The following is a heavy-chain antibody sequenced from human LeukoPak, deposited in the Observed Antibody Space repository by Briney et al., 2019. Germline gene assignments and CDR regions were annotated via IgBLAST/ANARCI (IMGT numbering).Heavy chain of an antibody. V-gene: IGHV4-34*01. CDR2: INHSGST. CDR1: GGSFSGYY. D-gene: IGHD2-2*01. CDR3: ARGPLGVSAATYYYYMDV. J-gene: IGHJ6*03. Sequence: SETLSLTCAVYGGSFSGYYWSWIRQPPGKGPEWIGEINHSGSTNYNPSLKSRVTISVDTSKNQFSLKLSSVTAADTAVYYCARGPLGVSAATYYYYMDVWGKGTTVTVSS.